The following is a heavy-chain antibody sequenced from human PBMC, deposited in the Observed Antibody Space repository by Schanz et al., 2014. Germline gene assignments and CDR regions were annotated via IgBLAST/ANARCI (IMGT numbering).Heavy chain of an antibody. Sequence: QVHVVQSGAEVKKPGSSVRVSCKASGGTFTSYAFSWVRQAPGQGLEWMGWIDPNSGATNYAQKFQGRVTLTRDTSISTAHMELGRLRSDDTAVYYCARESRFHVDYWGQGTLVTVSS. V-gene: IGHV1-2*02. CDR3: ARESRFHVDY. CDR1: GGTFTSYA. J-gene: IGHJ4*02. CDR2: IDPNSGAT. D-gene: IGHD3-10*01.